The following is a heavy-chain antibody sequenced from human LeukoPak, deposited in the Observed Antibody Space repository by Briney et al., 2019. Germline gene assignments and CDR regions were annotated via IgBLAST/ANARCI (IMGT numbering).Heavy chain of an antibody. V-gene: IGHV3-23*01. CDR3: AKDRRGCTSTSCYYRFDY. CDR2: ISGSGGNT. Sequence: GGSLRLSCAASGFTFGTYAMSWVRQAPGKGLEWVSAISGSGGNTYYADPVKGRFTISRDNSKNTLYLHVNSLRAEDTAVYYCAKDRRGCTSTSCYYRFDYWGQGTLVTVSS. CDR1: GFTFGTYA. J-gene: IGHJ4*02. D-gene: IGHD2-2*01.